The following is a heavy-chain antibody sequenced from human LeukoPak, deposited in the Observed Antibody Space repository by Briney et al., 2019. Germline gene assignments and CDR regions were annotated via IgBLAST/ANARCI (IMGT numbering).Heavy chain of an antibody. D-gene: IGHD3-10*01. CDR3: ARDDPRGRYDY. Sequence: SVKVSCKASGGTFSSYAISWVRQAPGQGLEWMGRIIPILGIANYAQKFQGRVTITADKSTSTAYMELSSLRSEDTAVYYCARDDPRGRYDYWGQGTLVNVSS. CDR1: GGTFSSYA. V-gene: IGHV1-69*04. CDR2: IIPILGIA. J-gene: IGHJ4*02.